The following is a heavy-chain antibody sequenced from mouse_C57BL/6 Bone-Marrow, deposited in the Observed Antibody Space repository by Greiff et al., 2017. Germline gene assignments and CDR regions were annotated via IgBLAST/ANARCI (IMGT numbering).Heavy chain of an antibody. CDR1: GYSFTSYY. V-gene: IGHV1-66*01. J-gene: IGHJ4*01. CDR3: AGLYYAMDY. D-gene: IGHD3-1*01. Sequence: VHLVESGPELVKPGASVKISCKASGYSFTSYYIHWVKQRPGQGLEWIGWIYPGSGNTKYNEKFKGKATLTADTSSSTAYMQLSSLTSEDSAVYYCAGLYYAMDYWGQGTSVTVSS. CDR2: IYPGSGNT.